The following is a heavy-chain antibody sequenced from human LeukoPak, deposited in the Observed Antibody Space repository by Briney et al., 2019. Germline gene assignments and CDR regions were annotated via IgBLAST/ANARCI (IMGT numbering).Heavy chain of an antibody. D-gene: IGHD3-10*01. CDR2: IIPIFGIA. CDR1: GGSFNNYA. Sequence: SVKVSCKASGGSFNNYAISWVRQAPGQGLEWMGRIIPIFGIANSAQKFQGRVTITADKSTNTAYMVLSSLRSEDTAVYYCARDSDEEYYYGSGSYPDYWGQGTLVTVSS. V-gene: IGHV1-69*04. J-gene: IGHJ4*02. CDR3: ARDSDEEYYYGSGSYPDY.